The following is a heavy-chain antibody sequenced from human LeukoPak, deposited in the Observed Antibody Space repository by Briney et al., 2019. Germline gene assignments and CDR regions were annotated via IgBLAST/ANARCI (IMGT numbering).Heavy chain of an antibody. Sequence: PGGSLRLSCAASGFTFSSYWMRWVRQAPGKGLEWVANIKQDGSEKYYVDSVKGRFTISRDNAKNSLYLQMNSLRAEDTAVYYCARDKTPSRYYYYYYMDVWGKGTTVTVSS. CDR2: IKQDGSEK. V-gene: IGHV3-7*01. J-gene: IGHJ6*03. CDR3: ARDKTPSRYYYYYYMDV. D-gene: IGHD2-15*01. CDR1: GFTFSSYW.